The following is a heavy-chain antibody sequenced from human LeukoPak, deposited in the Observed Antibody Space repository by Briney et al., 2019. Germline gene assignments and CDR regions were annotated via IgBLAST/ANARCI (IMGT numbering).Heavy chain of an antibody. Sequence: PGGSLRLSCATSGLTFRNYGMHWVRQAPGKGLEWVAIISYDGSNKYYADSVKGRFTISRDNSKNTLYLQMNSLRAEDTAVYYCARDRAYDFWSGLFDYWGQGTLVTVSS. D-gene: IGHD3-3*01. CDR1: GLTFRNYG. J-gene: IGHJ4*02. V-gene: IGHV3-30*03. CDR2: ISYDGSNK. CDR3: ARDRAYDFWSGLFDY.